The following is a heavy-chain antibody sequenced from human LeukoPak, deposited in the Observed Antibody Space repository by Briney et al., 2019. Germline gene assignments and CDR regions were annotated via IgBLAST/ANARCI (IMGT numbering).Heavy chain of an antibody. Sequence: PSETLSLTCAFSGYSISSGYYWGWIRQPPGKGLEWIGTIYHSGSTYYNPSLKSRVTISVDTSKNQFSLKLSSVTAADTAVYYCARGTDIVVVVAVTDAFDIWGQGTMVTVSS. V-gene: IGHV4-38-2*01. D-gene: IGHD2-15*01. J-gene: IGHJ3*02. CDR1: GYSISSGYY. CDR2: IYHSGST. CDR3: ARGTDIVVVVAVTDAFDI.